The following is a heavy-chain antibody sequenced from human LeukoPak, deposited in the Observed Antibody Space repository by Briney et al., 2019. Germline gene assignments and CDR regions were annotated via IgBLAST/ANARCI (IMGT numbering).Heavy chain of an antibody. CDR1: GFTFSSYG. V-gene: IGHV3-48*01. Sequence: GGSLRLSCAASGFTFSSYGMTWLRQAPGKGLEWVSYISSCSSTIYCADSVKGRFTISRDNAKNSLYLQLNSLRVEDTAVYYCARGPSGYHNTGGQGTLVTVSS. CDR3: ARGPSGYHNT. CDR2: ISSCSSTI. J-gene: IGHJ4*01. D-gene: IGHD5-12*01.